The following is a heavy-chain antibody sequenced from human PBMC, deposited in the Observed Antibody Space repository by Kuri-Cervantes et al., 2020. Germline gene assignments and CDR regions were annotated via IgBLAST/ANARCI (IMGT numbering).Heavy chain of an antibody. D-gene: IGHD6-13*01. CDR1: RFTSNNYT. V-gene: IGHV3-23*01. Sequence: GESLKISCVDSRFTSNNYTMKWVRQAPGKGLEWVSAISGSGGSTYYADSVKGRFTISRDNSKNTLYLQMNSLRAEDTAVYYCAKWIAAADFDYWGQGTLVTVSS. J-gene: IGHJ4*02. CDR3: AKWIAAADFDY. CDR2: ISGSGGST.